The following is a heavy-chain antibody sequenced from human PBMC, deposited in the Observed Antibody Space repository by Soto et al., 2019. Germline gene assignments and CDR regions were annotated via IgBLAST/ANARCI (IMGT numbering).Heavy chain of an antibody. Sequence: QVQLVQSGAEVKKPGASVKVSCKASGYTFSTYGISWVRQAPGQGLEWMGWINGYNGNTNYAPKLQGRITMTTDTSATTAYKELRSLRADDTAGYYCARMGDVPYYYYGMDVWGQGTTVTVSS. CDR1: GYTFSTYG. CDR2: INGYNGNT. D-gene: IGHD3-16*01. J-gene: IGHJ6*02. V-gene: IGHV1-18*01. CDR3: ARMGDVPYYYYGMDV.